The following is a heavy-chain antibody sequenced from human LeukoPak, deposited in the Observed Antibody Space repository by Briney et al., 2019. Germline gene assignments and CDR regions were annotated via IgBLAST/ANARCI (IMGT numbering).Heavy chain of an antibody. J-gene: IGHJ4*02. CDR1: GFIFSDYG. Sequence: PGGSLRLSCVVSGFIFSDYGMNWVRQAPGKGLEWIGTIYYSGSTYYNPSLKSRVTISVDTSKNQFSLKLSSVTAADTAVYYCARQGGYTYGWIDYWGQGTLVTVSS. CDR3: ARQGGYTYGWIDY. V-gene: IGHV4-38-2*01. D-gene: IGHD5-18*01. CDR2: IYYSGST.